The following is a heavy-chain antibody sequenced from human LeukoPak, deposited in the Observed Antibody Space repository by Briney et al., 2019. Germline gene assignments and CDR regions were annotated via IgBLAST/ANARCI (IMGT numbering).Heavy chain of an antibody. J-gene: IGHJ6*04. CDR3: ARHEEQWLGSLYYYYGMDV. D-gene: IGHD6-19*01. V-gene: IGHV3-48*03. CDR2: ISTSGRTT. Sequence: GGSLRLSCAASGFTFSSYEMNWVRQAPGKGLEWISFISTSGRTTYYADSVKGRFTISRDNAKNSLYLQMSSLRAEDTALYYCARHEEQWLGSLYYYYGMDVWGKGTTVTVSS. CDR1: GFTFSSYE.